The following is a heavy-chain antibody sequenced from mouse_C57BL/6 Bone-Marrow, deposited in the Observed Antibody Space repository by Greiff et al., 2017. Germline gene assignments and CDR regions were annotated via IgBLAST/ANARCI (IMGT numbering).Heavy chain of an antibody. CDR1: GYTFTDYY. Sequence: VQLQQSGPELVKPGASVKISCKASGYTFTDYYMNWVKQSHGKSLEWIGDINPNNGGTSYNQKFKGKATLTVDKSSSTAYMELRSLTSEDSAVYYCARPLRSAWFAYWGQGTLVTVSA. V-gene: IGHV1-26*01. CDR2: INPNNGGT. CDR3: ARPLRSAWFAY. J-gene: IGHJ3*01. D-gene: IGHD1-1*01.